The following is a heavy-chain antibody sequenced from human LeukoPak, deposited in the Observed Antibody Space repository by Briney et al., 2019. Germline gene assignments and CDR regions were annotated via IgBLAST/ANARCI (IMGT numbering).Heavy chain of an antibody. V-gene: IGHV4-34*01. CDR1: GGSFSGYY. Sequence: SETLSLTCAVYGGSFSGYYWSWIRQPPGKGLEWIGEINHSGSTNYNPSLKSRVTISVDTSKNQFSLKLSSVTAADTAVYYCAKDPALYYYGSGTNYGMDVWGQGTTVTVSS. D-gene: IGHD3-10*01. CDR2: INHSGST. J-gene: IGHJ6*02. CDR3: AKDPALYYYGSGTNYGMDV.